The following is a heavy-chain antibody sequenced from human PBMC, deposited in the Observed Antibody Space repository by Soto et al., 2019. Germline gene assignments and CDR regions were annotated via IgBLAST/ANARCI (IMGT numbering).Heavy chain of an antibody. Sequence: GGSLRLSCAASGFTVSSNYMSWVRQAPGKGLEWVSVIYSGGSTYYADSVKGRFTISRDNSKNTLYLQMNSLRAEDTAVYYCARCIAAAGMCGYNWFDPWGQGTLVTVSS. V-gene: IGHV3-66*01. D-gene: IGHD6-13*01. CDR2: IYSGGST. CDR1: GFTVSSNY. CDR3: ARCIAAAGMCGYNWFDP. J-gene: IGHJ5*02.